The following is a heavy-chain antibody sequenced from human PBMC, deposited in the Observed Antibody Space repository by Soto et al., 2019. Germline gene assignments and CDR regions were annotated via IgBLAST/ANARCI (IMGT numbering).Heavy chain of an antibody. CDR3: ARRIGGPDYGDHEWVATYNWFDP. J-gene: IGHJ5*02. D-gene: IGHD4-17*01. CDR1: GGSISSYY. V-gene: IGHV4-59*08. Sequence: SETLSLTCTVSGGSISSYYWSWIRQPPGKGLEWIGYIYYSGSTNYNPSLKSRVTISVDTSKNQFSLKLSSVTAADTAVYYCARRIGGPDYGDHEWVATYNWFDPWGQGTLVTVSS. CDR2: IYYSGST.